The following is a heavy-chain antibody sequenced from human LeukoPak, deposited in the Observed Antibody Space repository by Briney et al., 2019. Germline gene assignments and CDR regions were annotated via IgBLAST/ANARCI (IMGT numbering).Heavy chain of an antibody. CDR3: ARGPYYYDSSGYHNWFDP. Sequence: SGTLSLTCAVSGGSISSSNWWSWVRQPPGKGLEWIGEIYHSGSTNYNPSLKSRVTISVDTSKKQFSLKLSSVTAADTAVYYCARGPYYYDSSGYHNWFDPWGQGTLVTVSS. CDR1: GGSISSSNW. CDR2: IYHSGST. D-gene: IGHD3-22*01. J-gene: IGHJ5*02. V-gene: IGHV4-4*02.